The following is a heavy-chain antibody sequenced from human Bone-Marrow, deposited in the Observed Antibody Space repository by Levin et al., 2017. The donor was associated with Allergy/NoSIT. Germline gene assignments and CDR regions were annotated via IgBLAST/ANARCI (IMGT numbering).Heavy chain of an antibody. Sequence: PSETLSLTCAVSGDSIPSGDYYWSWVRQAPGRVLQWLGHIEYSGDTYYNPSLESRITISVDTSKNQFSLRLRSVTAADTAMYFCARIGNYFGPWGQGIQVTVSS. CDR2: IEYSGDT. CDR1: GDSIPSGDYY. J-gene: IGHJ5*02. V-gene: IGHV4-30-4*01. CDR3: ARIGNYFGP.